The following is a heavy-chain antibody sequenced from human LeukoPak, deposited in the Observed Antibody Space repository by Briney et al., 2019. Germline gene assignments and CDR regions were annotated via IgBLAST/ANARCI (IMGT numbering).Heavy chain of an antibody. D-gene: IGHD5-18*01. V-gene: IGHV4-38-2*02. Sequence: SETLSLTCTVSGYSISRVYYWGWIRQPPGKRLEGSGSIYHSGSTYYNPSLKSRVTISVDTSKNQFSLKLSTVTAADTAVYYCARVEDTAMVLGDFDYWGQGTLVTVSS. CDR1: GYSISRVYY. CDR2: IYHSGST. CDR3: ARVEDTAMVLGDFDY. J-gene: IGHJ4*02.